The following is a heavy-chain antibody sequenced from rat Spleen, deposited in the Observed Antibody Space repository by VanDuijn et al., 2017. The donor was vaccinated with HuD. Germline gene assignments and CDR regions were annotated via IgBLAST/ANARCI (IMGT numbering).Heavy chain of an antibody. J-gene: IGHJ4*01. Sequence: QVHLKESGPGLVQPSQTLSLTCTVSGFSLISNGVSWVRQPPGKGLEWIAAISSGGSTYYNSALKSRLSISRDTTKSQVFLKMNSLQTEDTAIYFCTRSHPGVMDVWGQGASVTVSS. CDR1: GFSLISNG. CDR2: ISSGGST. V-gene: IGHV2S12*01. CDR3: TRSHPGVMDV. D-gene: IGHD3-2*01.